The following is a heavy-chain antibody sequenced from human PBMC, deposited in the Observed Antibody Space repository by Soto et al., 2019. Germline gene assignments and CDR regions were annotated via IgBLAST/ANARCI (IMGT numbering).Heavy chain of an antibody. CDR2: IIPIFGTA. J-gene: IGHJ1*01. CDR1: GVTFSSYA. D-gene: IGHD3-22*01. Sequence: SVKVSCKASGVTFSSYAISWVRQAPGQGLEWMGGIIPIFGTANYAQKFQGRVTITADESTSTAYMELSSLRSEDTAVYYCARGYDSSGYYYPAEYFQHWGQGTLVTVSS. CDR3: ARGYDSSGYYYPAEYFQH. V-gene: IGHV1-69*13.